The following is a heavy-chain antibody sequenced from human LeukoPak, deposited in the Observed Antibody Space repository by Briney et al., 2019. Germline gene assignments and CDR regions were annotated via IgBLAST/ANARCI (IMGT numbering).Heavy chain of an antibody. CDR2: INAGNGNT. J-gene: IGHJ4*02. V-gene: IGHV1-3*01. Sequence: ASVKVSCKASGYTFTGYYMHWVRQAPGQRLEWMGWINAGNGNTKYSQKFQGRVTITRDTSASTAYMELSSLRSEDTAVYYCARANPTYYFDYWGQGTLVTVSS. CDR1: GYTFTGYY. D-gene: IGHD2-8*01. CDR3: ARANPTYYFDY.